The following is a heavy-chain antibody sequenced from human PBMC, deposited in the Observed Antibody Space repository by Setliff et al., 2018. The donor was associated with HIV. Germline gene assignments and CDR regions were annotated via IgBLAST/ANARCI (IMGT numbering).Heavy chain of an antibody. V-gene: IGHV1-18*01. J-gene: IGHJ5*02. CDR2: ISAYNGNT. CDR3: VRDSCSSTSCPNWCDP. D-gene: IGHD2-2*01. CDR1: GYIFNTNG. Sequence: ASVKVSCKGSGYIFNTNGISWVRQAPGQGLEWMGWISAYNGNTNCAQRFQGRVTMTTDTSTSTAYMELRSLRSDDTAVYFCVRDSCSSTSCPNWCDPWGQGTLVTVPS.